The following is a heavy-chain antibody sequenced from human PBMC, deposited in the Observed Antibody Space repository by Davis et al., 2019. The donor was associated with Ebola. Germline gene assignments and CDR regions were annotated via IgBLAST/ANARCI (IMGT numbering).Heavy chain of an antibody. Sequence: AASVKVSCKASGYTFTNYYMHWVRQAPGQGLEWMGWMNPKSGNTGYAQKFQARVSMTRNTSISTAYMELNSLRSEDTAVYYCARGSRTLDIWGQGTVVTVSS. D-gene: IGHD3/OR15-3a*01. CDR2: MNPKSGNT. CDR3: ARGSRTLDI. J-gene: IGHJ3*02. V-gene: IGHV1-8*02. CDR1: GYTFTNYY.